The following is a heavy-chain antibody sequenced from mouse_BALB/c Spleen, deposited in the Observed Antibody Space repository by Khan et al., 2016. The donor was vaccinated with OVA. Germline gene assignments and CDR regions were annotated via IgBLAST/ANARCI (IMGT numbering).Heavy chain of an antibody. CDR3: ARDRYYGSSPDWFAY. Sequence: EVELVESGGGLVKPGGSLKLSCAASGFTFSGYAMSWVRQTPEKRLEWVAEISKTGSNTYYPDTVTGRFTISRDNAKHTLYLEMSSLRSEDTAMYYCARDRYYGSSPDWFAYWGQGTLVTVSA. CDR2: ISKTGSNT. J-gene: IGHJ3*01. V-gene: IGHV5-9-4*01. D-gene: IGHD1-1*01. CDR1: GFTFSGYA.